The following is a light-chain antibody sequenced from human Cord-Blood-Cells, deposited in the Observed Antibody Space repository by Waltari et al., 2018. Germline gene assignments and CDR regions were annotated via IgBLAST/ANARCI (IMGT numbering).Light chain of an antibody. Sequence: QSALTQPASVSGSPGQSITISCTGTSSDVGGYNYVSWYQQHPGKAPKLMIYDVSNRPTGVSNRFSGSKSGNTASLTISVLRAEDEADYYCSSYTSSSTSWVFGGGTKLTVL. CDR3: SSYTSSSTSWV. V-gene: IGLV2-14*03. CDR2: DVS. J-gene: IGLJ3*02. CDR1: SSDVGGYNY.